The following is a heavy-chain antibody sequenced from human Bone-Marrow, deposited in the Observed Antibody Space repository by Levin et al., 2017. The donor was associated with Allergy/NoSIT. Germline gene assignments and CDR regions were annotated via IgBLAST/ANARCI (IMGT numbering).Heavy chain of an antibody. D-gene: IGHD1-14*01. Sequence: PGGSLRLSCAAYGFTFSSYWMHWVRQGPGKGLVWVARINSDGSSTSYADSVKGRFTISRDNAKNTLSLQMNSLRAEDAALYDCARDPEPKNWFDRWGQGTLVTVSS. CDR1: GFTFSSYW. CDR3: ARDPEPKNWFDR. V-gene: IGHV3-74*01. CDR2: INSDGSST. J-gene: IGHJ5*02.